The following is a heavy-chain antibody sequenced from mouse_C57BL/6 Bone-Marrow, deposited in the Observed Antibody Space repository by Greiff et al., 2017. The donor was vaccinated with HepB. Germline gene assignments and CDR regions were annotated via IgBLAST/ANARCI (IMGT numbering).Heavy chain of an antibody. CDR2: ISYDGSN. CDR1: GYSITSGYY. J-gene: IGHJ3*01. D-gene: IGHD2-1*01. V-gene: IGHV3-6*01. Sequence: EVHLVESGPGLVKPSQSLSLTCSVTGYSITSGYYWNWIRQFPGNKLEWMGYISYDGSNNYNPSLKNRISITRDTSKNQFFLKLNSVTTEDTATYYCARGYYGNYVAYWGQGTLVTVSA. CDR3: ARGYYGNYVAY.